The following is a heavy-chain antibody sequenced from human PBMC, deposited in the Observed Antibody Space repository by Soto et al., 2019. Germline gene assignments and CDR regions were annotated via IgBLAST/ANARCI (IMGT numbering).Heavy chain of an antibody. CDR3: ARDSGSGSYLFQEGYYGMDV. CDR2: ISSSSSYT. D-gene: IGHD3-10*01. CDR1: GFTFSDYY. V-gene: IGHV3-11*06. J-gene: IGHJ6*02. Sequence: GGSLRLSCAASGFTFSDYYMSWIRQAPGKGLEWVSYISSSSSYTNYADSVKGRFTISRDNAKNSLYLQMNSLRAEDTAVYYCARDSGSGSYLFQEGYYGMDVWGQGTTVTVSS.